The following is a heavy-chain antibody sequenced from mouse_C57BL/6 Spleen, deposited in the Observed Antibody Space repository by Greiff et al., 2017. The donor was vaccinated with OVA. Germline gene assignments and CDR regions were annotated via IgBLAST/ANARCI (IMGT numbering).Heavy chain of an antibody. Sequence: EVKVVESGGGLVQPKGSLKLSCAASGFSFNTYAMNWVRQAPGKGLEWVARIRSKSNNYATYYADSVKDRFTISRDDSESMLYLQMNNLKTEDTAMYYCVRGGDYYGSNAMDYWGQGTSVTVSS. CDR1: GFSFNTYA. J-gene: IGHJ4*01. V-gene: IGHV10-1*01. CDR2: IRSKSNNYAT. D-gene: IGHD1-1*01. CDR3: VRGGDYYGSNAMDY.